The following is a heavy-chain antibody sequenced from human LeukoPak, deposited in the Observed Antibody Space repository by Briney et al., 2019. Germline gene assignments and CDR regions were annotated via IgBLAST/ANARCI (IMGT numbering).Heavy chain of an antibody. CDR3: ARDRRHSHSGFDY. J-gene: IGHJ4*02. Sequence: GGSLRLSCAASGFTFSSYWMSWVRQAPGKGLEWVANIKQDGSEKYNVDSVKGRFTISRDNAQNSLYLQMNSLRAEDTAVYYCARDRRHSHSGFDYWGQGTLVTVSS. CDR1: GFTFSSYW. D-gene: IGHD5-18*01. CDR2: IKQDGSEK. V-gene: IGHV3-7*01.